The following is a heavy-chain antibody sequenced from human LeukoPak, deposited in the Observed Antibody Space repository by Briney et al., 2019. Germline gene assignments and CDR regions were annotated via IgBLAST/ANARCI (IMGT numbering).Heavy chain of an antibody. Sequence: PGGSLRLSCAASGFSFSDYYMSWIRQAPGKGLEWVSYISSSGSTIYYADSVKGRFTISRDNAKNSLYLQMNSLRAEDTAVYYCARPEAFYRRYYYYYMDVWGKGNTVTVSS. V-gene: IGHV3-11*01. D-gene: IGHD2/OR15-2a*01. CDR3: ARPEAFYRRYYYYYMDV. CDR1: GFSFSDYY. CDR2: ISSSGSTI. J-gene: IGHJ6*03.